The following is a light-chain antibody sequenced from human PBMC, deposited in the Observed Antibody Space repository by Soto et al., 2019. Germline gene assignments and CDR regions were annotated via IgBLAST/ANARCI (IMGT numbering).Light chain of an antibody. V-gene: IGLV2-14*03. CDR2: DVS. CDR1: SSDVGGYNY. CDR3: SSYTTSSTL. Sequence: QSALTQPASVSGSPGQSITISCTGTSSDVGGYNYVSWYQQHPGKAPKLMIYDVSNRPSGVSNRFSGSKSGNTASLTISGLQAEDEADYYCSSYTTSSTLFGGGTKVTV. J-gene: IGLJ2*01.